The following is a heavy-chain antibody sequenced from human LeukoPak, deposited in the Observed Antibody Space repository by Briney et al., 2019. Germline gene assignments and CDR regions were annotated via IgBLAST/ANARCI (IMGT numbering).Heavy chain of an antibody. D-gene: IGHD6-13*01. J-gene: IGHJ4*02. CDR3: ARGAAVGQTRDY. CDR1: GYTFTGYY. CDR2: MNPDSGDT. Sequence: ASVKVSCKASGYTFTGYYTHWERQAPGQGLEWMGRMNPDSGDTNYAQKFTGRVAMTRDTSISTAYMELSSLRSDDTAVYYCARGAAVGQTRDYWGQGTLVTVSS. V-gene: IGHV1-2*06.